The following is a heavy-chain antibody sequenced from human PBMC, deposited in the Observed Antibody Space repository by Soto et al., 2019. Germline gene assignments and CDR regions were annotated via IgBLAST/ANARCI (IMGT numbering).Heavy chain of an antibody. CDR3: ARERVYGPVAFDI. D-gene: IGHD6-13*01. CDR1: GYTFTGYY. CDR2: INPNSGGT. V-gene: IGHV1-2*04. J-gene: IGHJ3*02. Sequence: GASVKVSCKASGYTFTGYYMHWVRQAPGQGLEWMGWINPNSGGTNYAQEFQGWVTMTRDTSISTAYMELSRLRSDDTAVYYCARERVYGPVAFDIWGQGTMVTVSS.